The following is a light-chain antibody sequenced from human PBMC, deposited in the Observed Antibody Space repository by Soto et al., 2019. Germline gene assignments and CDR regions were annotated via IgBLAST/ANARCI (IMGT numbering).Light chain of an antibody. J-gene: IGKJ4*01. CDR3: QQYNSYPPT. CDR1: QSISSW. CDR2: KAS. Sequence: DIQMTQSPSTLSASVGDRVTITCRASQSISSWLAWYQQKPGKAPKLLIYKASSLESGVPSRFSGSGSGTEFTLSISSLQPDDFATYYCQQYNSYPPTFGGGTKVEIK. V-gene: IGKV1-5*03.